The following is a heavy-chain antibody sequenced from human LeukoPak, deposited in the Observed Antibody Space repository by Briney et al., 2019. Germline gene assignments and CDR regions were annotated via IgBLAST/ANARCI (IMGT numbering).Heavy chain of an antibody. CDR3: ARSLYYYDSSGYYPAY. D-gene: IGHD3-22*01. J-gene: IGHJ4*02. CDR2: IYTSGST. V-gene: IGHV4-4*07. Sequence: PSETLSLTCTVSGGSISSYYWSWIRQPAGKGLEWIGRIYTSGSTNYNPSLKSRVTMSVDTSKNQFSLKLSSVTAADTAVYYCARSLYYYDSSGYYPAYWGQGTLVTVSS. CDR1: GGSISSYY.